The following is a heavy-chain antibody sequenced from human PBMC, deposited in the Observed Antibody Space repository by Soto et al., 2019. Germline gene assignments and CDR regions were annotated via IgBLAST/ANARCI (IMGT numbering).Heavy chain of an antibody. CDR1: GYSFTSYW. Sequence: GESLKISCKGSGYSFTSYWIGWVRQMPGKGLEWMGIIYPGDSDTRYSPSFQGQVTISADKSISTAYLQWSSLKASDTAMYYCARQKCSGSSCYSPGYYYYMDVWGKGTTVTVSS. CDR2: IYPGDSDT. CDR3: ARQKCSGSSCYSPGYYYYMDV. J-gene: IGHJ6*03. D-gene: IGHD2-15*01. V-gene: IGHV5-51*01.